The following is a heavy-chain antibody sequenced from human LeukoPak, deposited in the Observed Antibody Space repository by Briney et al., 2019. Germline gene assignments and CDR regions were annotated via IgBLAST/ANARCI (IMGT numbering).Heavy chain of an antibody. CDR3: ARDLSSSWYVNWFDP. CDR2: INPNSGDT. Sequence: ASVKVSCKTSGYTFSDYYIHWIRQAPGQGLEWVGWINPNSGDTDYAQKFQGRVTMTRDTSISTAYMELSRLRSDDTAVYYCARDLSSSWYVNWFDPWGQGTLVTVSS. D-gene: IGHD6-13*01. CDR1: GYTFSDYY. V-gene: IGHV1-2*02. J-gene: IGHJ5*02.